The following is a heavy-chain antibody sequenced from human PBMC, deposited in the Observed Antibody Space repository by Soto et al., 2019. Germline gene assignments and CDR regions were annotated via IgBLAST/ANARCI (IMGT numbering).Heavy chain of an antibody. J-gene: IGHJ6*03. CDR1: GFTFSSFW. Sequence: GGSLRLSCAASGFTFSSFWMSWVRQAPGKGLEWVANIKQDGSEKYYVDSVKGRFTISRDNAKNSLYLQMNSLRAEDTAVYYCARDGRGYCSSTSCSKGYYYYYMDVWGKGTTVTVSS. CDR3: ARDGRGYCSSTSCSKGYYYYYMDV. V-gene: IGHV3-7*01. CDR2: IKQDGSEK. D-gene: IGHD2-2*01.